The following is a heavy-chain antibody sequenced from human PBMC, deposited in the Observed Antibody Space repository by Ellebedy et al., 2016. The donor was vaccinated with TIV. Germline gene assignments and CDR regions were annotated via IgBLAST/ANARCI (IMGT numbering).Heavy chain of an antibody. CDR1: EFTFSSYA. CDR2: ICNTGGCT. CDR3: AKIPGLRLDYLDY. V-gene: IGHV3-23*01. J-gene: IGHJ4*02. Sequence: GESLKISCAASEFTFSSYAMSWVRQAPGQGLEWVSGICNTGGCTYYADSVKGRFTISRYNSKNTLNLQMNSLRAEDTDVYYSAKIPGLRLDYLDYWGQGTLVTVSS.